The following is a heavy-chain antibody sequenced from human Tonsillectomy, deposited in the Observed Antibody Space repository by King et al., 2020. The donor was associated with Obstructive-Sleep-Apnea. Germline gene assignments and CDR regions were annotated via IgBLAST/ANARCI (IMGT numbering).Heavy chain of an antibody. D-gene: IGHD3-22*01. CDR1: EFTFSSYA. J-gene: IGHJ6*02. V-gene: IGHV3-23*04. CDR3: AKYYYDSSGYHPYGMDV. CDR2: IRGSGDST. Sequence: VQLVESGGGLVQPGGSLRLSCAASEFTFSSYAMSWVRQAPGKGLEWVSAIRGSGDSTYYADPVKGRFTISSDNSKNTLYLQMNSLRAEDTAVYYCAKYYYDSSGYHPYGMDVWGQGTTVTVSS.